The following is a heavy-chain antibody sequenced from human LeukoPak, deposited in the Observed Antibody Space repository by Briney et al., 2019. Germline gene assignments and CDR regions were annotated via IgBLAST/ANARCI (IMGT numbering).Heavy chain of an antibody. D-gene: IGHD3-9*01. CDR3: ARDFILTGYGAFDI. CDR2: ISGSGGST. CDR1: GFTFSSYA. V-gene: IGHV3-23*01. J-gene: IGHJ3*02. Sequence: PGGSLRLSCAASGFTFSSYAMSWVRQAPGKGLEWVSAISGSGGSTYYADSVKGRFTISRDNAKSSLYLQMNSLRAEDTAVYYCARDFILTGYGAFDIWGQGTMVTVSS.